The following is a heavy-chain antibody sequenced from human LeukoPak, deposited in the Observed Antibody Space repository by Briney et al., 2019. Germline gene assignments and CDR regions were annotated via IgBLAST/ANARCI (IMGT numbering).Heavy chain of an antibody. CDR1: GGSISSYY. CDR3: ARGGYSYGTRPLYYYYGMDV. V-gene: IGHV4-59*08. CDR2: IYYSGST. Sequence: PSETLSLTCTVSGGSISSYYWSWSRQPPGKGLEWIGYIYYSGSTNYNPSLKSRVTISVDTSKNQFSLKLSSVTAADTAVYYCARGGYSYGTRPLYYYYGMDVWGQGTTVTVSS. J-gene: IGHJ6*02. D-gene: IGHD5-18*01.